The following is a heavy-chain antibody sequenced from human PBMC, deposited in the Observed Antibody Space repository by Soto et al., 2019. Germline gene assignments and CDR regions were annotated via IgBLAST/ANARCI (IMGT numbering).Heavy chain of an antibody. V-gene: IGHV4-59*08. J-gene: IGHJ4*02. D-gene: IGHD2-15*01. CDR1: GGSISSYY. Sequence: PSETLCLTCTVSGGSISSYYWSWIRQPPGKGLEWIGDIYYSGSTNYNPSLKSRVTISVDTSKNQFSLKLSSVTAADTVVYYCARSGGSVRFNPFDYWGQGTLVTVSS. CDR2: IYYSGST. CDR3: ARSGGSVRFNPFDY.